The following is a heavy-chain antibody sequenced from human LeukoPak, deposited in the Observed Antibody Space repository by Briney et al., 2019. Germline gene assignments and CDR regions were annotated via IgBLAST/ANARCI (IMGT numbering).Heavy chain of an antibody. CDR1: GFTFSSYS. Sequence: GGSLRLSCAASGFTFSSYSMNWVCQAPGKGLEWVSSISSSSSYIYYADSVKGRFTISRDNAKNSLYLQMNSLRAEDTAVYYCARARASYNPFDYWGQGTLVTVSS. J-gene: IGHJ4*02. D-gene: IGHD5-24*01. V-gene: IGHV3-21*01. CDR3: ARARASYNPFDY. CDR2: ISSSSSYI.